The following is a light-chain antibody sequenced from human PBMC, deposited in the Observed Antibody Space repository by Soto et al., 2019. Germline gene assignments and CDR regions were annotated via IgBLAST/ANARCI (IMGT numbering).Light chain of an antibody. CDR1: QSVSSS. CDR2: GAS. J-gene: IGKJ4*01. V-gene: IGKV3-15*01. CDR3: QQYNIWPPLT. Sequence: EVVMTQSPATLSVSPGERATLSCRASQSVSSSLAWYQQKPSQAPRLLIYGASTRATGIPARFSGSGSGTEFTLTISSLQSEDFAVYYCQQYNIWPPLTFGGGTKVEIK.